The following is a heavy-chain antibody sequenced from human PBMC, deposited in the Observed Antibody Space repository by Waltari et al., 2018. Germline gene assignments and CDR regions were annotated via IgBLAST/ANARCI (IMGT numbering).Heavy chain of an antibody. CDR1: GFPFRSYA. Sequence: VQLVGSGGGWVEHGGSLRHSRAAYGFPFRSYAMRWVRQAPGKGLEWVSIIYSDGSRTSYADTVKGRFTISRDNSKNTLFLQMNSLRAEDTAVYYCAKGIYYDSSGYYYPFDYWGQGTLVTVSS. J-gene: IGHJ4*02. CDR3: AKGIYYDSSGYYYPFDY. V-gene: IGHV3-23*03. CDR2: IYSDGSRT. D-gene: IGHD3-22*01.